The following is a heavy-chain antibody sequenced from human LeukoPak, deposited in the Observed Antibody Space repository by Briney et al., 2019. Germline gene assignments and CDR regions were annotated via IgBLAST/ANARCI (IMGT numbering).Heavy chain of an antibody. J-gene: IGHJ6*02. CDR3: ARDPVVVAVLPQYYCYGMDV. V-gene: IGHV1-18*01. CDR1: GYTFTSYG. Sequence: ASVKVSCKASGYTFTSYGISWVRQAPGQGLEWMGWISAYNGNTNYAQKLQGRVTMTTDTSTSTAYMELRSLRSDDTAVYYCARDPVVVAVLPQYYCYGMDVWGQGATVTVSS. D-gene: IGHD2-15*01. CDR2: ISAYNGNT.